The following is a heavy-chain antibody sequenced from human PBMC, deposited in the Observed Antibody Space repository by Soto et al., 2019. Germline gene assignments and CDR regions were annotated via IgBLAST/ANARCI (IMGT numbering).Heavy chain of an antibody. CDR1: GYSFTSYW. CDR2: IYPGDSDT. Sequence: PGESLKISCKGSGYSFTSYWIGWVRQMPGKGLEWVGIIYPGDSDTRYSPSFQGQVTISADKSISTAYLQWSSLKASDTAMYYCATTSEYCSGGSCYSSAYYFDYWGQGTLVTVSS. J-gene: IGHJ4*02. D-gene: IGHD2-15*01. V-gene: IGHV5-51*01. CDR3: ATTSEYCSGGSCYSSAYYFDY.